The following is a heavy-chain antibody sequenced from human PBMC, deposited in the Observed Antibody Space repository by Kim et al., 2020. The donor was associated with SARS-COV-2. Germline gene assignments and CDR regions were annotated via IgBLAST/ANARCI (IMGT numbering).Heavy chain of an antibody. J-gene: IGHJ4*02. CDR1: GGSISSSSYY. CDR2: IYYSGST. V-gene: IGHV4-39*01. Sequence: SETLSLTCTVSGGSISSSSYYWGWIRQPPGKGLEWIGSIYYSGSTYYNPSLKSRVTISVDTSKNQFSLKLSSVTAADTAVYYCARLPYYYGSGPLDGDTYFDYWGQGTLVTVSS. D-gene: IGHD3-10*01. CDR3: ARLPYYYGSGPLDGDTYFDY.